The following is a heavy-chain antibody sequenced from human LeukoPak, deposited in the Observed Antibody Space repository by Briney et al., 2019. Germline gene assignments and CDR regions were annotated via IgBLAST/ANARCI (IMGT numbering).Heavy chain of an antibody. J-gene: IGHJ4*02. CDR3: ARMYRYYFDY. Sequence: SETLSLTCTVSGGSISSSSYYWGWIRQPPGKGLEWIGSIYYSGSTYYNPSLKSRVTISVDTSKNQFSLKLSSVTAADTAVYYCARMYRYYFDYWGQGTLVTVSS. V-gene: IGHV4-39*07. CDR1: GGSISSSSYY. D-gene: IGHD2-2*01. CDR2: IYYSGST.